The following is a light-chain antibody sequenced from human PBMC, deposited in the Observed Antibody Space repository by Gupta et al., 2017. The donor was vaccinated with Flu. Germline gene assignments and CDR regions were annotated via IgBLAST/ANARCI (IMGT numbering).Light chain of an antibody. J-gene: IGKJ1*01. Sequence: ATLSCRASQSVSSSSLAWYQQKPGQAPRLLIYGASSRATGIPDRFSGSGSATDFSLTISRLEPEDFAVYYCQQYGSSPLTWTFGQGTKVEIK. CDR1: QSVSSSS. CDR2: GAS. CDR3: QQYGSSPLTWT. V-gene: IGKV3-20*01.